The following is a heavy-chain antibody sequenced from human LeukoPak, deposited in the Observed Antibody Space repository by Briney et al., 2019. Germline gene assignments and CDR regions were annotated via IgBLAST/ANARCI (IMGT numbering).Heavy chain of an antibody. Sequence: GGSLRLSCAASGFTFSSYSMNWVRQAPGKGLEWVSSISSSSSYIYYADSVKGRFTISRDNAKNSLYLQMNSLRAEDTAVYYCARDLPITIPDAFDIWGQGTVVTVSS. CDR3: ARDLPITIPDAFDI. CDR2: ISSSSSYI. V-gene: IGHV3-21*01. J-gene: IGHJ3*02. D-gene: IGHD3-3*01. CDR1: GFTFSSYS.